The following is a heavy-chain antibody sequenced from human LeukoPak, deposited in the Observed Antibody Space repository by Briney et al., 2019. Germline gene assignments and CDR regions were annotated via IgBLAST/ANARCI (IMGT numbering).Heavy chain of an antibody. CDR2: IVHDGNNK. CDR1: GFTFSSYG. Sequence: PGGSLRLSCAASGFTFSSYGMHWVRQAPGKGLEWVAVIVHDGNNKYYADSVKGRFAISRDNSKNTLYLQMNGLKLEDTAIYYCAKDWGTKFASGSSYLDSWGQGTLVTVSS. CDR3: AKDWGTKFASGSSYLDS. V-gene: IGHV3-30*18. D-gene: IGHD3-10*01. J-gene: IGHJ4*02.